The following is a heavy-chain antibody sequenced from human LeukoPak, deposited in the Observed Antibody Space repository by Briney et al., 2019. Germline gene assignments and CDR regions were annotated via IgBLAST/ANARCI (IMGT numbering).Heavy chain of an antibody. CDR1: GYTFTGYY. CDR2: ISGYNGNT. D-gene: IGHD3-9*01. Sequence: ASVKVSCKASGYTFTGYYMHWVRQALGQGLEWMGWISGYNGNTNYAQKFQGRVTMTTDTSTNTAYMELRSLRSDDTAVYYCTREATGYSWFDPWGQGTLVTVSS. V-gene: IGHV1-18*04. CDR3: TREATGYSWFDP. J-gene: IGHJ5*02.